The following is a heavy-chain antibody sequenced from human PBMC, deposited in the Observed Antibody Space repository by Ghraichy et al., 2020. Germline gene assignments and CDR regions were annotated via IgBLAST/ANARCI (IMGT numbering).Heavy chain of an antibody. CDR2: IYYSVST. Sequence: KGLELIGSIYYSVSTYYNPSLKSRVPISVDTSKNQFSLKLSSLTAADTAVYYCASTGSSRPTGWGVYYYYYGRAVWGQGTT. D-gene: IGHD6-13*01. J-gene: IGHJ6*02. CDR3: ASTGSSRPTGWGVYYYYYGRAV. V-gene: IGHV4-39*01.